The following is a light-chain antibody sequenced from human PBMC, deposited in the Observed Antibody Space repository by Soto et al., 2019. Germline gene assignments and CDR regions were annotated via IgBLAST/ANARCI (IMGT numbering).Light chain of an antibody. CDR3: QQYGSSRT. CDR1: QSVGSNY. CDR2: GAS. J-gene: IGKJ1*01. Sequence: EIVLTQSPGTLSLSTGERATLSCRASQSVGSNYLAWYQQKPGQAPRILIFGASGRATGIPDRFSGSGSGTDFTLTISRLEPEDFAVFYCQQYGSSRTFGQGTKVHIK. V-gene: IGKV3-20*01.